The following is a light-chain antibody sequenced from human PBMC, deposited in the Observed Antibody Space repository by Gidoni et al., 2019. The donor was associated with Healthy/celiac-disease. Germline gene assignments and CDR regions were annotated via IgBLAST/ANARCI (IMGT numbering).Light chain of an antibody. V-gene: IGKV1-39*01. Sequence: DIQMTQSPSSLSASVGDRVTIPCRASQSISSYLNWYQQKPGKAPKLLIYAASSLQSGVPSRFSGSGSGTDFTLTIISLQPEDVATYYCQQSYSTPGTFGQGTKVEIK. CDR1: QSISSY. CDR2: AAS. CDR3: QQSYSTPGT. J-gene: IGKJ1*01.